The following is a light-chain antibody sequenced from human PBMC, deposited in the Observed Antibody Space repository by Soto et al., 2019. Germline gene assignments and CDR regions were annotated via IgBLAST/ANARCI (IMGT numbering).Light chain of an antibody. J-gene: IGKJ1*01. Sequence: EILLTQSPVTLSLTPWLRATHSCRASQNVRGYLAWYQQKPGQAPRLLIYDASNRATGIPARFSGSGSGTDFTLTISSLEPEDSAVYYCQQNLGVHTFGQGTKVDIK. CDR2: DAS. V-gene: IGKV3-11*01. CDR3: QQNLGVHT. CDR1: QNVRGY.